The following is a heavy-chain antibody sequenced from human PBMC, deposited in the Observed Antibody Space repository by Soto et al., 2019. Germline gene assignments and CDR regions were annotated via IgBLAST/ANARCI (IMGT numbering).Heavy chain of an antibody. J-gene: IGHJ4*02. CDR1: GYTLTELS. CDR2: FDPEDGET. Sequence: ASVKVSCKVSGYTLTELSMHWVRQAPGKGLEWMGGFDPEDGETIYAQKFQGRVTVTEDTSTDTAYMELSSLRSEDTAVYYCATGIVVVPAAISVVDDYWGQGALVTVSS. D-gene: IGHD2-2*01. V-gene: IGHV1-24*01. CDR3: ATGIVVVPAAISVVDDY.